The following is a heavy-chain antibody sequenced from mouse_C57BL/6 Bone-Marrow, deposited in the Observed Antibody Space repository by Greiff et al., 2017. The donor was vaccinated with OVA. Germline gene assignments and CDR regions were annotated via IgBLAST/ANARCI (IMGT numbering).Heavy chain of an antibody. V-gene: IGHV1-81*01. CDR2: IYPRSGNT. Sequence: VKLVESGAELARPGASVKLSCKASGYTFTSYGISWVKQRTGQGLEWIGEIYPRSGNTYYNEKFKGKATLTADKSSSTAYMELRSLTSEDYAVYFCARGVYLYAMDYWGQGTSVTVSS. J-gene: IGHJ4*01. CDR3: ARGVYLYAMDY. D-gene: IGHD5-5*01. CDR1: GYTFTSYG.